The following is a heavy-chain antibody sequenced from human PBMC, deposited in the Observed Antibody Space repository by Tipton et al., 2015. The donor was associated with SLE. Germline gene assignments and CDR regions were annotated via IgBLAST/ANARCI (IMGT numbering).Heavy chain of an antibody. CDR3: ARQPIAAAGTSNYFDY. V-gene: IGHV4-30-4*07. J-gene: IGHJ4*02. Sequence: TLSLTCAVSGGSISSGGYSWSWIRQPPGKGLEWIGYIYYSGSTNYNPSLKSRVTISVDTSKNQFSLKLSSVTAADTAVYYCARQPIAAAGTSNYFDYWGQGTLVTVSS. CDR2: IYYSGST. D-gene: IGHD6-13*01. CDR1: GGSISSGGYS.